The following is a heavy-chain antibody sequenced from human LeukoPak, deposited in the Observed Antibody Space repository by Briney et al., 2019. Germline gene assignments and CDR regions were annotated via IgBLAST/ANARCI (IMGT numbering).Heavy chain of an antibody. V-gene: IGHV1-18*01. D-gene: IGHD3-22*01. J-gene: IGHJ4*02. CDR1: GYTFTSYG. CDR2: ISAYNGNT. CDR3: AREAMDSSGYYYYYFDY. Sequence: GASVKVSCKASGYTFTSYGISWVRQAPGQGLEWMGWISAYNGNTNYAQKLQGRVTMTTDTSTSTAYMELRGLRSDDTAVYYCAREAMDSSGYYYYYFDYWGQGTLVTVSS.